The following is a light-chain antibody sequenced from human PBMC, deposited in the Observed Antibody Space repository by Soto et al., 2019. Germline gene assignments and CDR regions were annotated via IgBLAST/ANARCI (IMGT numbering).Light chain of an antibody. CDR3: SSYTTRYTQV. CDR2: EVS. J-gene: IGLJ2*01. CDR1: SSDVGGYNY. V-gene: IGLV2-14*01. Sequence: QSALTQPASVSGAPGQSSTISCTGTSSDVGGYNYVSWYQHHPGKVPKLMIYEVSNRPLGISNRFSGSKSGNTASLTISGLQSEDEADYFCSSYTTRYTQVFGGGTQLTVL.